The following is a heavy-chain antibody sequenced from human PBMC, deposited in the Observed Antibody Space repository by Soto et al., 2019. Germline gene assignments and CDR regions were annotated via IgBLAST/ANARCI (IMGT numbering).Heavy chain of an antibody. D-gene: IGHD7-27*01. J-gene: IGHJ6*03. CDR1: GFSFISYG. CDR2: ISGYKGKT. V-gene: IGHV1-18*01. CDR3: ARSWGYLDV. Sequence: ASVKVSCKASGFSFISYGFSWVRQAPGQGLEWMGWISGYKGKTTYAQKFQDRVTLTIDTATSTAFMEVRSLRYDDTAVYYCARSWGYLDVWGKGTTVTVSS.